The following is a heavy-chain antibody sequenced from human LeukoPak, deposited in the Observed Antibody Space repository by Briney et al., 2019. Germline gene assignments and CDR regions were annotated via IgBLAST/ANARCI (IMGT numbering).Heavy chain of an antibody. D-gene: IGHD1-1*01. CDR2: MNPNSGNT. CDR3: ARLSKAYNWDEYYYYYFLNG. CDR1: RYTFTSSD. Sequence: ASVKVSCKPSRYTFTSSDINWVRPATGRGREWMGWMNPNSGNTGYAKKFQGRVTMSRDISTSTAYMELTNLRSEDTATYYCARLSKAYNWDEYYYYYFLNGWGKGTTVIVSS. J-gene: IGHJ6*03. V-gene: IGHV1-8*01.